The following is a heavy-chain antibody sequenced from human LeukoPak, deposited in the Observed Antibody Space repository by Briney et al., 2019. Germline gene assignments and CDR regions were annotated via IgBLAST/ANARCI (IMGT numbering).Heavy chain of an antibody. CDR1: RYSFTSYW. CDR2: IYPGDSDT. D-gene: IGHD1-1*01. V-gene: IGHV5-51*01. Sequence: GESLKISCKGSRYSFTSYWIGWVRQMPGKGLEWMGIIYPGDSDTRYSPSFQGQVTISADKSISTAYPQWSSLKASDTAMYYCARLYRHDGLDAFDIWGQGTMVTVSS. J-gene: IGHJ3*02. CDR3: ARLYRHDGLDAFDI.